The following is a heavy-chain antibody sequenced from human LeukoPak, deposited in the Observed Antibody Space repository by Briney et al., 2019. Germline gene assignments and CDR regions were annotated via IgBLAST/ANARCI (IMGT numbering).Heavy chain of an antibody. CDR3: ARAVLMVYAPLDV. CDR1: GFTYSSYW. V-gene: IGHV3-74*01. D-gene: IGHD2-8*01. Sequence: GGSLRLSCAASGFTYSSYWRHWVRQVPGKGLMWVSRITPDGGNTSYADSVKGRFTISRDNAKNTLYLHMNSLRAEDTAVYYCARAVLMVYAPLDVWGKGTTVTVSS. CDR2: ITPDGGNT. J-gene: IGHJ6*04.